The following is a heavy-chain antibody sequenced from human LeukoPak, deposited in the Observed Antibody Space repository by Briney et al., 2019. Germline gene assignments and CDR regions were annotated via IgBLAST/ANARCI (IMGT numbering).Heavy chain of an antibody. CDR2: ISSSGSTI. V-gene: IGHV3-48*03. Sequence: GGSLRLSCAASGFTFSSYEMNWVRQAPGKGLEWASYISSSGSTIYYADSVKGRFTISRDNAKNSLYLQMNSLRAEDTAVYYCARDTYGSGSYGYYYMDVWGKGTTVTVSS. J-gene: IGHJ6*03. D-gene: IGHD3-10*01. CDR1: GFTFSSYE. CDR3: ARDTYGSGSYGYYYMDV.